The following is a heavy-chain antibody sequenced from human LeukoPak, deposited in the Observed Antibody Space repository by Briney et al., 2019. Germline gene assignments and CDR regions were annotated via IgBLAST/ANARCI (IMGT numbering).Heavy chain of an antibody. Sequence: GGSLRLSCAASGFTFSSYGMHWVRQAPGKGLEWVAFIRYDGSNKYYADSVKGRFTISRDNSKNTLYLQMNSLRAEDTAVYYCAKYPPMSYASGRGWFDPWGQGTLVTVSS. CDR3: AKYPPMSYASGRGWFDP. J-gene: IGHJ5*02. D-gene: IGHD3-10*01. CDR2: IRYDGSNK. V-gene: IGHV3-30*02. CDR1: GFTFSSYG.